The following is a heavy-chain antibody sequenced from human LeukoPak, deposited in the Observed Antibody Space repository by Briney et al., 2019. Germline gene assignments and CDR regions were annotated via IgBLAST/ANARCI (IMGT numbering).Heavy chain of an antibody. CDR2: INPNSGGT. V-gene: IGHV1-2*06. J-gene: IGHJ4*02. Sequence: ASVKVSCKASGYTFTGYYMHWVRQAPGQGLEWMGRINPNSGGTNYAQKFQGRVTMTRDTSISTAYMELSRLRSDDTAVYYCASGPYSSGWYAGDYWGQGTLVTVSS. CDR1: GYTFTGYY. CDR3: ASGPYSSGWYAGDY. D-gene: IGHD6-19*01.